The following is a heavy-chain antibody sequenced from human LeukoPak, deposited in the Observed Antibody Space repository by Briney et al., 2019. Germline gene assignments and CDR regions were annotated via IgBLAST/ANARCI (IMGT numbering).Heavy chain of an antibody. J-gene: IGHJ4*02. CDR3: ARDTADYDILSGYIGP. D-gene: IGHD3-9*01. Sequence: PSETLSLTCTVSGGSISSYYWSRIRQPPGKGLEWIGYIYYSGSTNYNPSLKSRVTISVDTSKNQFSLKLSSVTAADTAVYYCARDTADYDILSGYIGPWGQGTLVTVSS. CDR2: IYYSGST. V-gene: IGHV4-59*01. CDR1: GGSISSYY.